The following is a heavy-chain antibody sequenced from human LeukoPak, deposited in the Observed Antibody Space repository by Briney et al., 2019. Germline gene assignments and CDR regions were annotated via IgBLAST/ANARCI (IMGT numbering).Heavy chain of an antibody. Sequence: ASVKVSCKASGYTFTSYGISWVRQAPGQGLEWMGWISAYNGNTNYAQKLQGRVTMTTDTSTSTAYMELRSLRSDDTAVYYCARVSSQNTMIVVVITRTFDYCGQGTLVTVSS. V-gene: IGHV1-18*01. J-gene: IGHJ4*02. CDR3: ARVSSQNTMIVVVITRTFDY. D-gene: IGHD3-22*01. CDR2: ISAYNGNT. CDR1: GYTFTSYG.